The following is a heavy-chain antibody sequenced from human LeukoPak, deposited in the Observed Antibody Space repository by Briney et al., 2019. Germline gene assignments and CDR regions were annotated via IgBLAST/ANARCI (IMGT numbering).Heavy chain of an antibody. Sequence: GSLRLSCAASGFTFSSYSMNWVRQAPGKGLEWIGYIYYSGSTNYNPSLKSRVTISVDTSKNQFSLKLSSVSAADTAVYYCVRGNYCTNGVCYWSGFDPWGQGTLVTVSS. CDR1: GFTFSSYS. CDR3: VRGNYCTNGVCYWSGFDP. D-gene: IGHD2-8*01. J-gene: IGHJ5*02. V-gene: IGHV4-59*01. CDR2: IYYSGST.